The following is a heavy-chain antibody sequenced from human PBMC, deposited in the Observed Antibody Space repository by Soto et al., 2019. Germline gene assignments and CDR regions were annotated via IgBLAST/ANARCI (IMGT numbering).Heavy chain of an antibody. Sequence: QVQLVESGGGVVQPGRSLRLSCAASGFTFSSYGMHWVRQAPGKGLEWVAVIWYDGSNKYYADSVKDRFTISRDNSKNTLYLQMNSLRAEDTAVYYCARDGALRGYFSWGWFDPWGQGTLVTVSS. D-gene: IGHD5-18*01. CDR3: ARDGALRGYFSWGWFDP. V-gene: IGHV3-33*01. CDR2: IWYDGSNK. CDR1: GFTFSSYG. J-gene: IGHJ5*02.